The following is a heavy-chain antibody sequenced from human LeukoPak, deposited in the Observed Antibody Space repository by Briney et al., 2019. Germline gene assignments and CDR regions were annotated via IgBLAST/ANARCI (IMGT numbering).Heavy chain of an antibody. CDR2: ISGSGGST. J-gene: IGHJ4*02. V-gene: IGHV3-23*01. D-gene: IGHD2-2*01. CDR3: AKGSSSPDY. Sequence: GGSLRLSCAASGFTFSSYAMSWVRQAPGKGLAWVSAISGSGGSTYYADTVKGRFTISRDNSKNTLYLQMNSLRAEDTALYYCAKGSSSPDYWGLGTPVTVSS. CDR1: GFTFSSYA.